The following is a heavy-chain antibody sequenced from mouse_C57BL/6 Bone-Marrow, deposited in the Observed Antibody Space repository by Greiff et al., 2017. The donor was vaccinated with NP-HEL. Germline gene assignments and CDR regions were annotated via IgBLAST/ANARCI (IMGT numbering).Heavy chain of an antibody. V-gene: IGHV5-6*01. CDR3: TAQAEGY. Sequence: EVKLVESGGDLVKPGGSLKLSCAASGFTFSSYGMSWVRQTPDKRLEWVATISSGGSYTYYPDSVKGRFTISRDNAKNTLYLQMSSLKSEDTAMYYCTAQAEGYWGQGTTLTVAS. J-gene: IGHJ2*01. CDR2: ISSGGSYT. D-gene: IGHD3-2*02. CDR1: GFTFSSYG.